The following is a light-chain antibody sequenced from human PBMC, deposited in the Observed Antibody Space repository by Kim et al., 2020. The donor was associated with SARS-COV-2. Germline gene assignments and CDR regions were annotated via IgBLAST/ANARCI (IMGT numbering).Light chain of an antibody. CDR1: NSGSKS. V-gene: IGLV3-21*03. Sequence: PGKTARINWRGNNSGSKSVHWYQQKPGQAPVLVVYDDSDRPSGIPERFSGSNSGNTATLTISRVEGGDEADYYCQVWDSSSDHVVFGGGTQLTVL. CDR3: QVWDSSSDHVV. J-gene: IGLJ2*01. CDR2: DDS.